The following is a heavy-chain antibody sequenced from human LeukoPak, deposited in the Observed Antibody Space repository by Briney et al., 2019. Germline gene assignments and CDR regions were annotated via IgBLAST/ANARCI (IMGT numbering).Heavy chain of an antibody. Sequence: GGSLRLSCAASGFTFSSYGIHWVRQAPGKGLEWVSGISDNGDSTYYADSVKGRFTISRHNSRNTLYLQMNSLRAEDTAVYYCARVDTVMAYYFDLWGQGTLVTVSS. D-gene: IGHD5-18*01. J-gene: IGHJ4*02. V-gene: IGHV3-23*01. CDR1: GFTFSSYG. CDR3: ARVDTVMAYYFDL. CDR2: ISDNGDST.